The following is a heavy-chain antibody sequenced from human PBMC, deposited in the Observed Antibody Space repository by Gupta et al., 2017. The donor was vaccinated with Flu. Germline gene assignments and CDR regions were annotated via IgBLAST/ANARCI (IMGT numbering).Heavy chain of an antibody. CDR1: GFTFRSYW. CDR3: ARNRGWQQFDY. V-gene: IGHV3-7*01. D-gene: IGHD5-24*01. Sequence: EEQLVESGGGLVQPGGSLRLSCLVSGFTFRSYWMDWVRQAPGKGLEWVANIAADDSVKNYADSVKGRFTISRDDAKNSLYLQMNSLRAEDTAVYYCARNRGWQQFDYWGQGALVTVSS. J-gene: IGHJ4*02. CDR2: IAADDSVK.